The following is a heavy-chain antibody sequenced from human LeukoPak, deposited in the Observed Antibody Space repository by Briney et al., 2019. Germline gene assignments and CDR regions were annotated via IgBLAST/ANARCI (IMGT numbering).Heavy chain of an antibody. Sequence: GRSLRLSCAASGFTFDDYAMHWVRQAPGKGLEWVSGISWNSGSIGYADSVKGRFTVSRDNTKNVQYLQMNSLRAEDTAVYYCEAGIGDFWGQGTLLTVSS. CDR1: GFTFDDYA. V-gene: IGHV3-9*01. J-gene: IGHJ4*02. D-gene: IGHD6-13*01. CDR3: EAGIGDF. CDR2: ISWNSGSI.